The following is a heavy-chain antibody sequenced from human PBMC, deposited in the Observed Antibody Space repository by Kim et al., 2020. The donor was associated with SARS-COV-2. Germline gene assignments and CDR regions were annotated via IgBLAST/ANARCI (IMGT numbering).Heavy chain of an antibody. J-gene: IGHJ4*02. D-gene: IGHD3-10*01. V-gene: IGHV3-9*01. Sequence: KGRFTISRDNAKNSLYLQMNSLRAEDTALYYCAKDIFQGGWFRELPSFDYWGQGTLVTVSS. CDR3: AKDIFQGGWFRELPSFDY.